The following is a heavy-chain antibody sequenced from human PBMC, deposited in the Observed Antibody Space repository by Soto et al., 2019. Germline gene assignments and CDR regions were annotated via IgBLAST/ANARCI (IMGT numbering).Heavy chain of an antibody. CDR3: ANDTYYSSSSGYYVLDS. CDR1: GFTFSSYG. Sequence: QVQLVESGGGVVQPGRSLRLSCAASGFTFSSYGIHWVRRAPGQGLEWVAVISHDGSKTNYADSVKGRCTISRDNSKDTVYMQMHSLRAEDQAVDYCANDTYYSSSSGYYVLDSWGQGTLVTVSS. V-gene: IGHV3-30*18. J-gene: IGHJ5*01. CDR2: ISHDGSKT. D-gene: IGHD3-22*01.